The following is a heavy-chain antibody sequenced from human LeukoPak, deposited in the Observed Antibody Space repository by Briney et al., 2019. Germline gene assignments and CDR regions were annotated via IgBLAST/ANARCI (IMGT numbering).Heavy chain of an antibody. CDR1: GGTFSSYA. CDR2: IIPILGIA. J-gene: IGHJ4*02. V-gene: IGHV1-69*04. CDR3: ARDRLDIVVVPAAMGY. D-gene: IGHD2-2*01. Sequence: ASVKVSCKASGGTFSSYAISWVRQAPGQGLEWMGRIIPILGIANYAQKLQGRVTMTTDTSTSTAYMELRSLRSDDTAVYYCARDRLDIVVVPAAMGYWGQGTLVPVSS.